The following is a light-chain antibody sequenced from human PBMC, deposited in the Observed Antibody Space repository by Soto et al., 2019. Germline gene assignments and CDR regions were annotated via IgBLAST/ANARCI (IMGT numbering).Light chain of an antibody. J-gene: IGKJ2*01. CDR3: QQRSDWPRT. V-gene: IGKV3-11*01. Sequence: EIVLTQSPATLSLSPGERATLSCRASQSVTSYLVWYQQKPGQAPRLLIQGASNRATGIPARFSGSGSGTDFTLTISSLESEDFAVYYCQQRSDWPRTFGQGTKVEIK. CDR1: QSVTSY. CDR2: GAS.